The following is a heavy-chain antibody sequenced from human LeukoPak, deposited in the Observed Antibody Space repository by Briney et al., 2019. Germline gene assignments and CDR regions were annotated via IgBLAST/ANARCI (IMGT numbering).Heavy chain of an antibody. CDR2: IWYDGSNK. V-gene: IGHV3-33*01. D-gene: IGHD2-21*02. CDR3: ARCGGDCYLYYFDY. Sequence: GGSLRLSCAASGFTFSSYGMHWVRQAPGKGLEWVAVIWYDGSNKYYADSVKGRFTISRDNSKNTLYLQMNSLRAEDTAVYYCARCGGDCYLYYFDYWGQGTLVTVSS. J-gene: IGHJ4*02. CDR1: GFTFSSYG.